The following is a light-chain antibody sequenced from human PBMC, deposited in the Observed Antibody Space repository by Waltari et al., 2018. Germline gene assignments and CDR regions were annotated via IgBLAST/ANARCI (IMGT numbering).Light chain of an antibody. CDR2: DVD. J-gene: IGLJ2*01. CDR1: SSDVGGYNY. CDR3: ASFTGNVV. Sequence: QSALTQPASVSGSPGQSITIPCTGTSSDVGGYNYVSWYQQHPGKAPKLVIYDVDYRPSGVSNRFSGSKTVNTASLTISGLQAVDEAVYYCASFTGNVVFGGGTKLTVL. V-gene: IGLV2-14*03.